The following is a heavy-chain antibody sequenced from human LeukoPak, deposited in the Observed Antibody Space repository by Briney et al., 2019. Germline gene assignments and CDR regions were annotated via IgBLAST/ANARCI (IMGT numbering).Heavy chain of an antibody. V-gene: IGHV4-39*07. D-gene: IGHD3-10*01. CDR2: IYNSGTT. Sequence: SETLSLTCTVSGDSIRSSSYYWGWIRQTPGKGLEWIGSIYNSGTTYYNPSLKSRVTISVDTSKNQFSLKVSSVTAADTALYYCARERFGESLDYWGQGTLVTVSS. CDR1: GDSIRSSSYY. CDR3: ARERFGESLDY. J-gene: IGHJ4*02.